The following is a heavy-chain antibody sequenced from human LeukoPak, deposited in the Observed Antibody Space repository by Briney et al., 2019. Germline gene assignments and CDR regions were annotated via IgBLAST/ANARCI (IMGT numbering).Heavy chain of an antibody. CDR1: GGSISSGGYY. V-gene: IGHV4-31*11. CDR2: IYYSGST. J-gene: IGHJ4*02. Sequence: PSRTLSLTCAVSGGSISSGGYYWSCIRQHPGKGLEWIGYIYYSGSTYYNPSLKSRVTISVDTSKNQFSLKLSSVTAADTAVYYCARVQRDYVWGSYRPHYFDYWGQGTLVTVSS. CDR3: ARVQRDYVWGSYRPHYFDY. D-gene: IGHD3-16*02.